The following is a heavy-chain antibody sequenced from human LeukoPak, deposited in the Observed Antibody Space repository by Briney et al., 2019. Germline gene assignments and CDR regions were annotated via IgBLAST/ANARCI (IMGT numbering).Heavy chain of an antibody. CDR1: GGSISSYY. CDR3: AREATPLHPIVAANWFDP. CDR2: IYTSGST. Sequence: SETLSLTCTVSGGSISSYYWSWIRQPAGKGLEWIGRIYTSGSTNYNPSLKSRVTMSVDTSKNQFSLQLSSVTAADTAVYYCAREATPLHPIVAANWFDPWGQGTLVTVSS. J-gene: IGHJ5*02. D-gene: IGHD6-25*01. V-gene: IGHV4-4*07.